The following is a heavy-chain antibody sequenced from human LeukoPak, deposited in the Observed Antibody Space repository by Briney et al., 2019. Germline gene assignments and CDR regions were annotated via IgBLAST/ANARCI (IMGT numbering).Heavy chain of an antibody. CDR3: AKSPYYDSSGDAFEI. V-gene: IGHV3-23*01. J-gene: IGHJ3*02. CDR1: KFIFNEYA. D-gene: IGHD3-22*01. Sequence: PGGSLRLSCAASKFIFNEYAMDWVRQAPGKGLEWVAAIGASGSSTYYAASVEGRFTISRDNAKETLYLQMDSLRADDTAVYFCAKSPYYDSSGDAFEIWGQGTLVTVSS. CDR2: IGASGSST.